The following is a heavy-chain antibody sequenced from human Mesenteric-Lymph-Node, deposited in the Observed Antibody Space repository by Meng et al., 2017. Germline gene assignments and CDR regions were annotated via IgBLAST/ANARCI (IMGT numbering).Heavy chain of an antibody. D-gene: IGHD3-10*01. J-gene: IGHJ3*02. Sequence: GESLKISCAASGFTFSSYAMHWVRQAPGKGLEWASVIYGYGGTWDADSVKGRFTISRDNSKNTLYLQMNSLRAEDTAVYYCAKDAKLLWFGELLSRASDYYDSSGQDAFDIWGQGTMVTVSS. CDR3: AKDAKLLWFGELLSRASDYYDSSGQDAFDI. CDR1: GFTFSSYA. CDR2: IYGYGGT. V-gene: IGHV3-NL1*01.